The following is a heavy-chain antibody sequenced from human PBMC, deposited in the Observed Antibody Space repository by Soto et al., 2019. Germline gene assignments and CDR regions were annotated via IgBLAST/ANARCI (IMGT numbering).Heavy chain of an antibody. V-gene: IGHV1-3*01. Sequence: ASVRVSYRASGCTFTRYAMHWVRQAPGQRLEWMGWINAGNGNTKYLQKFQGRVTITRDTSASTAYMELSSLRSEDTAVYYCTRGGGVGFGDYTAGGMDVWGQGTTVTVSS. CDR2: INAGNGNT. J-gene: IGHJ6*02. CDR1: GCTFTRYA. CDR3: TRGGGVGFGDYTAGGMDV. D-gene: IGHD2-8*02.